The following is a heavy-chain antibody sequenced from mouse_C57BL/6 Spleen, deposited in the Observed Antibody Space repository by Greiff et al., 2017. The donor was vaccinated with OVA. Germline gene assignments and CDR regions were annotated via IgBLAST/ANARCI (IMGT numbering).Heavy chain of an antibody. J-gene: IGHJ2*01. CDR1: GYTFTSYW. Sequence: QVQLQQPGAELVMPGASVKLSCKASGYTFTSYWMPWVKQRPGQGLEWIGEIDPSDSYTNYNQKFKGKSTLTVDKSSSTAYMQLSSLTSEDSAVYYCAREDYGYYFDYWGQGTTLTVSS. CDR2: IDPSDSYT. CDR3: AREDYGYYFDY. D-gene: IGHD1-1*01. V-gene: IGHV1-69*01.